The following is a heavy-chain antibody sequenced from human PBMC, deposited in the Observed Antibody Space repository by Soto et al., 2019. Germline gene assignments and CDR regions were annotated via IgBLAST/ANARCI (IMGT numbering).Heavy chain of an antibody. CDR1: GYTFTSYY. CDR3: ARVRRYYDFWSGRAYYYYGMDV. J-gene: IGHJ6*02. Sequence: GASVKVSCKASGYTFTSYYMHWVRQAPGQGLEWMGIINPSGGSTNYAQKFQGRVTITADESTSTAYMELSSLRSEDTAVYYCARVRRYYDFWSGRAYYYYGMDVWGQGTTVTVSS. CDR2: INPSGGST. V-gene: IGHV1-46*01. D-gene: IGHD3-3*01.